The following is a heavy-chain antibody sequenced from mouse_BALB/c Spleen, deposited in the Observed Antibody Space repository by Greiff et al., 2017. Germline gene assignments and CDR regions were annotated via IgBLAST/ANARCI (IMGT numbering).Heavy chain of an antibody. CDR3: ARYGNYLYYAMDY. Sequence: EVQLQQSGPSLVKPSQTLSLTCSVTGDSITSGYWNWIRKFPGNKLEYMGYISYSGSTYYNPSLKSRISITRDTSKNQYYLQLNSVTTEDTATYYCARYGNYLYYAMDYWGQGTSVTVSS. D-gene: IGHD2-1*01. J-gene: IGHJ4*01. CDR1: GDSITSGY. CDR2: ISYSGST. V-gene: IGHV3-8*02.